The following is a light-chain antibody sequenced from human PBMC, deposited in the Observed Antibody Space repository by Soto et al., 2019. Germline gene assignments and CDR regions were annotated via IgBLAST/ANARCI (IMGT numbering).Light chain of an antibody. Sequence: QSVLTQPPSVSGAPGQRVTISCTGSSSNIGAGYDVHWYQQLPGTAPKLLIYGNSNRPSEVPDRFSGSKSGTSASLAITGLQDEDEADYYCQSYDSSLSVVFGGGTKLTVL. CDR2: GNS. J-gene: IGLJ2*01. V-gene: IGLV1-40*01. CDR1: SSNIGAGYD. CDR3: QSYDSSLSVV.